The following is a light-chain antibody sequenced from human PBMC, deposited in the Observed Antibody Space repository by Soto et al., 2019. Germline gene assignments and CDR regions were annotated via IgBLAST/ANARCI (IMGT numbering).Light chain of an antibody. CDR1: QRVSTSS. J-gene: IGKJ2*01. CDR3: QHYGSTPPDT. Sequence: PGERATLSCRASQRVSTSSLAWYQQKPGQAPRLLIFGTSDRASGIPDRFSGSGSGTDFSLTISRLEPEDFAVYYCQHYGSTPPDTFGQGTKVEIK. V-gene: IGKV3-20*01. CDR2: GTS.